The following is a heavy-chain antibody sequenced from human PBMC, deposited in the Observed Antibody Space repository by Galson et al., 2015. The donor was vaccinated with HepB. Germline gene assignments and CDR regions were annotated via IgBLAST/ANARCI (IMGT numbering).Heavy chain of an antibody. CDR1: GYTFTSYG. J-gene: IGHJ6*02. Sequence: SVKVSCKASGYTFTSYGISWVRQAPGQGLEWMGWISAYNGNTNYAQELQGRVTMTTDTSTSTAYMELRSLRSDDTAVYYCARFGYRDYYYYYGMDVWGQGTTVTVSS. CDR2: ISAYNGNT. V-gene: IGHV1-18*04. D-gene: IGHD3-10*01. CDR3: ARFGYRDYYYYYGMDV.